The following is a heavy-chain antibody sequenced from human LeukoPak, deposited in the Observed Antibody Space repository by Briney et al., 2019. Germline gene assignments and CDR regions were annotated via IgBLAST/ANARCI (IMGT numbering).Heavy chain of an antibody. V-gene: IGHV3-21*01. CDR3: ARDEDYYGSGIPPYYFDY. CDR2: ISSSSYI. Sequence: GGSLRLSCAASGFTFSRYSMNWVRQAPGKGLEWVPSISSSSYIYYADSLKGRFTISRDNAKNSLYLQMNSLRAEDTAVYYCARDEDYYGSGIPPYYFDYWGQGTLVTVSS. D-gene: IGHD3-10*01. CDR1: GFTFSRYS. J-gene: IGHJ4*02.